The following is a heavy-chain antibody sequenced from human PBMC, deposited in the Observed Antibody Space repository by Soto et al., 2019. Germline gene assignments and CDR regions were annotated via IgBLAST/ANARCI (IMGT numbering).Heavy chain of an antibody. V-gene: IGHV3-23*01. CDR3: AKGTRSGSYSGFDY. CDR2: ISGGGGGT. D-gene: IGHD3-10*01. Sequence: EVQLLESGGGLVQPGESLRLSCAGSGFSFSSKGMSWVRQAPGKGLEWVSGISGGGGGTYYADSVKGRFTISRDNSKSTLYLQMNTLRAEDTAVYYCAKGTRSGSYSGFDYWGQGTLVTVSS. J-gene: IGHJ4*02. CDR1: GFSFSSKG.